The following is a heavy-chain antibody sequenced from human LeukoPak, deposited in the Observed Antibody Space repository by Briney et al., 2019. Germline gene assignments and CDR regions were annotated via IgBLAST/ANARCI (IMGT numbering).Heavy chain of an antibody. V-gene: IGHV3-21*01. Sequence: PGGSLRLSCAASGFTFSSYSMNWVRQAPGKGLEWVSFISSSSSYIFYADSVRGRFTISRDNANNSLYLQMNSLRVEDKAVYYCATPRTSSGWYYFDYWGQGILVTVSS. D-gene: IGHD6-19*01. CDR1: GFTFSSYS. CDR3: ATPRTSSGWYYFDY. J-gene: IGHJ4*02. CDR2: ISSSSSYI.